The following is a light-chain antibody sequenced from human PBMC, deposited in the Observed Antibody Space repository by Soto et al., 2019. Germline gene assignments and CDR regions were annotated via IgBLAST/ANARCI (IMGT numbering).Light chain of an antibody. J-gene: IGKJ4*01. Sequence: EGVLTQSPGTLSLSPGERATLSCRASQSVSSSYLAWYQQKPGQAPRLVIYGASSRGTGIPDRFRGSGSGTDFTLTISRLEPEDFAVYYCQQYGSSPLTFGGGTKVEIK. V-gene: IGKV3-20*01. CDR3: QQYGSSPLT. CDR2: GAS. CDR1: QSVSSSY.